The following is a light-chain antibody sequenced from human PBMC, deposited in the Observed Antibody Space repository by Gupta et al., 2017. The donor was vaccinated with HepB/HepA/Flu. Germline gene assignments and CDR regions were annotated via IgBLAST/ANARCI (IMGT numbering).Light chain of an antibody. CDR2: DVS. V-gene: IGLV2-14*03. CDR1: SSDVGGYNY. Sequence: QSALTQPASVSGSPGQSITISCPGTSSDVGGYNYVSWYQQPPGKAPKLMIYDVSNRPSGVSNRFSGSKSGNTASLTISGLQAEDEADYCCSSYTSSSTLVFGGGTKLTVL. CDR3: SSYTSSSTLV. J-gene: IGLJ3*02.